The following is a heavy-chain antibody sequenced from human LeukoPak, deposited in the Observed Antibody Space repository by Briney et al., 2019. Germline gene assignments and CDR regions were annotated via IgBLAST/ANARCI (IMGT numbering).Heavy chain of an antibody. D-gene: IGHD7-27*01. CDR3: AKSGGWGLQYFDN. V-gene: IGHV3-48*01. Sequence: PGGSLRLSCAASGFTFSSYSMNWVRQAPGKGLEWVSYISSSSSTIYYADSVKGRFTISRDNAKNSLYLQMNSLRAEDTAVYYCAKSGGWGLQYFDNWGQGTLVTVSS. J-gene: IGHJ4*02. CDR2: ISSSSSTI. CDR1: GFTFSSYS.